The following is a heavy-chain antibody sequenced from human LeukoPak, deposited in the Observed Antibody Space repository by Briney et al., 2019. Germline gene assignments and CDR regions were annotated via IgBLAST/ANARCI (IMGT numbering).Heavy chain of an antibody. Sequence: SETLSLTXTVSGGSISSYYWSWIRQTPGKGLEWIGYIYYSGSTNYNPSLKSRVSMSVDTSKNQFSLKLSSVTAADTAVYYCARGSGRPHYFDYWGQGTLVTVSS. CDR2: IYYSGST. J-gene: IGHJ4*02. CDR1: GGSISSYY. V-gene: IGHV4-59*12. D-gene: IGHD2-15*01. CDR3: ARGSGRPHYFDY.